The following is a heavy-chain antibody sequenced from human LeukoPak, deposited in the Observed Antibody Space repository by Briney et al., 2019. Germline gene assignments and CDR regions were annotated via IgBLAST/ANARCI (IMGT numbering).Heavy chain of an antibody. D-gene: IGHD1-1*01. J-gene: IGHJ5*02. CDR1: GGTFSSYA. V-gene: IGHV1-69*01. CDR2: IIPIFGTA. CDR3: ARPNPPPRDWNDVGWFDP. Sequence: SVKVSCKASGGTFSSYAISWVRQAPGQGLEWMGGIIPIFGTANYAQKFQGRVTITADESTSTAYMELSSLRSEDTAVYYCARPNPPPRDWNDVGWFDPWGHGTLVTVSS.